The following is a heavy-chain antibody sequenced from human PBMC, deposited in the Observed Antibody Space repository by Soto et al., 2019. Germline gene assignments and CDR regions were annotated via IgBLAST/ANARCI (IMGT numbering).Heavy chain of an antibody. D-gene: IGHD2-2*01. Sequence: QVQLVQSGAEVKKPGSSVKVTCKASGGTFSSYAIGWVRQAPGQGLEWMGGIIPVFGTANYAQKFQGRVTITADESTSTAYMELSSLTSEDTAVYHCARGLSNFDYYYYGMDVWGQGTTVTVSS. CDR3: ARGLSNFDYYYYGMDV. J-gene: IGHJ6*02. V-gene: IGHV1-69*12. CDR1: GGTFSSYA. CDR2: IIPVFGTA.